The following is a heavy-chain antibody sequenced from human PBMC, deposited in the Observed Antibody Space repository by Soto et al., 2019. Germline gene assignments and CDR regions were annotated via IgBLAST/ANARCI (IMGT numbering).Heavy chain of an antibody. CDR2: ISAYNGST. J-gene: IGHJ4*02. D-gene: IGHD6-19*01. Sequence: ASVKVSCKASGYSFTRYYINWVRQAPGQGLEWMGWISAYNGSTNYAQRFQGRVTMTRDTSTSTVYMDLSSLRSEDTAVYYCAREIAVGGRAFDYWGQGTLVTVSS. V-gene: IGHV1-18*01. CDR3: AREIAVGGRAFDY. CDR1: GYSFTRYY.